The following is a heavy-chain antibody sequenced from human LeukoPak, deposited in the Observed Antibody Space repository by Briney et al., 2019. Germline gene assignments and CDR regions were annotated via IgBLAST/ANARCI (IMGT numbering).Heavy chain of an antibody. CDR3: ASCSGGSCYSRDWFDP. V-gene: IGHV1-69*04. CDR2: IIPMLGIA. D-gene: IGHD2-15*01. CDR1: GGTFSNYA. Sequence: PVKVCCKASGGTFSNYAISWVRQAPGQGLEWMGRIIPMLGIANYAHNFQGRVTITAVKSTSTAYMELSSLRSDDTALYYCASCSGGSCYSRDWFDPWGQGTQVTVSS. J-gene: IGHJ5*02.